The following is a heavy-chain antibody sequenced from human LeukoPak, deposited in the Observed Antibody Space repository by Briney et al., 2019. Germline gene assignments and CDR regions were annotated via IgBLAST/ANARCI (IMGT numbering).Heavy chain of an antibody. V-gene: IGHV4-59*01. CDR3: ARDKWGVSYFDY. J-gene: IGHJ4*02. D-gene: IGHD3-10*01. Sequence: GLEWIGYIYYSGSTNYNPSLKSRVTISVDTSKNQFSLKLSSVTAADTAVYYCARDKWGVSYFDYWGQGTLVTVSS. CDR2: IYYSGST.